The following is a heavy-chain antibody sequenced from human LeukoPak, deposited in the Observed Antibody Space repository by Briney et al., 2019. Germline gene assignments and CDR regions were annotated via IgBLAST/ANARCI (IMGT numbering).Heavy chain of an antibody. CDR1: GFTFSSCA. D-gene: IGHD3-10*01. V-gene: IGHV3-30-3*01. CDR3: ARDGLLWFGESHYFDY. J-gene: IGHJ4*02. Sequence: GGSLRLSCAASGFTFSSCAMHWVRQAPGKGLEWVAVISYDGSNKYYADSVKGRFTISRDNSKNTLYLQMNSLRAEDTAVYYCARDGLLWFGESHYFDYWGQGTLVTVSS. CDR2: ISYDGSNK.